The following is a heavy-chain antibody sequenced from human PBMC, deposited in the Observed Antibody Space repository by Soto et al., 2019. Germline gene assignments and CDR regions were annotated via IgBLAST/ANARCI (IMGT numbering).Heavy chain of an antibody. J-gene: IGHJ4*02. V-gene: IGHV3-30-3*01. CDR3: AREPYSGSYFDY. D-gene: IGHD1-26*01. Sequence: PGGSLRLSCAASGFTFSSYAMHWVRQAPGKGLEWVAVISYDGSNKYYADSVKGRFTISRDNSKNTLYLQMNSLRAEDTAVYYCAREPYSGSYFDYWGQGTLVTVSS. CDR1: GFTFSSYA. CDR2: ISYDGSNK.